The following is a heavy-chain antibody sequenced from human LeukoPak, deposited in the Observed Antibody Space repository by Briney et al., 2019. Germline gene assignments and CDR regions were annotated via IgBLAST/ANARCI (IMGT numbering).Heavy chain of an antibody. CDR3: ARDLGRSYYYDSRHPNDAFDI. J-gene: IGHJ3*02. V-gene: IGHV4-31*03. Sequence: SQTLSLTCTVSGGSISSGGYYWSWIRQHPGKGLEWIGYIYYSGSTYYNPSLKSRVTISVDTSKNQFSLKLSSVTAADTAVYYCARDLGRSYYYDSRHPNDAFDIWGQGTMVAVSS. CDR2: IYYSGST. D-gene: IGHD3-22*01. CDR1: GGSISSGGYY.